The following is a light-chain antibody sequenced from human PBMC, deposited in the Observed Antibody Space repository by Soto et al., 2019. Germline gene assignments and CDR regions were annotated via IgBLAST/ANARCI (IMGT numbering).Light chain of an antibody. V-gene: IGLV2-11*01. J-gene: IGLJ2*01. CDR2: DVN. Sequence: QSALTQPRSVSGSPGQSVTISCTGTNNDVGFYNYVSWYQQQLGKSPKLLIYDVNKRHSGVPPRFSGSKSANTASLTISGLQAADEADYYCNSYAGGLVLFGGGTKLTVL. CDR3: NSYAGGLVL. CDR1: NNDVGFYNY.